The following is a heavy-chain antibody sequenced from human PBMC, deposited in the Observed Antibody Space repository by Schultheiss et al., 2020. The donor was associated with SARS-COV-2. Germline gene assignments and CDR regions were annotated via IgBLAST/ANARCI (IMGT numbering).Heavy chain of an antibody. CDR3: ARGDFADAFDI. V-gene: IGHV4-34*01. Sequence: SETLSLTCAVSGGSFSGFYWSWIRQPPEKGLEWIGEINHSGSTNYNPSLKSRVTISVDTSKNQFSLKLSSVTAADTAVYYCARGDFADAFDIWGQGTMVTVSS. CDR1: GGSFSGFY. D-gene: IGHD2/OR15-2a*01. J-gene: IGHJ3*02. CDR2: INHSGST.